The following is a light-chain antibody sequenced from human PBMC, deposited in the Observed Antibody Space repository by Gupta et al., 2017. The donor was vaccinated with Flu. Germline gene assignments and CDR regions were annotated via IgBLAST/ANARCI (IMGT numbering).Light chain of an antibody. CDR3: QQSYSNSMYT. V-gene: IGKV1-39*01. J-gene: IGKJ2*01. Sequence: DIQMTQSPSSLSASVGDRVTITCRASQSISSFLNWYQQKPGKAPKLLIYAASSLQSGVPSRFSGSGSGTDFPLTISSLQPEDFATYYCQQSYSNSMYTFGQGTKLEIK. CDR2: AAS. CDR1: QSISSF.